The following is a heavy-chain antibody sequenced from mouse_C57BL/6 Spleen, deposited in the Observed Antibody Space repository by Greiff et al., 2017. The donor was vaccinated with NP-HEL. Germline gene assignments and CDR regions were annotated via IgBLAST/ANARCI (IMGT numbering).Heavy chain of an antibody. J-gene: IGHJ1*03. CDR3: AREGGYGSSYGYFDV. CDR2: ISYSGST. V-gene: IGHV3-1*01. CDR1: GYSITSGYD. Sequence: EVKLMESGPGMVKPSQSLSLTCTVTGYSITSGYDWHWIRHFPGNKLEWMGYISYSGSTNYNPSLKSRISITHDTSKNHFFLKLNSVTTEDTATYYCAREGGYGSSYGYFDVWGTGTTVTVSS. D-gene: IGHD1-1*01.